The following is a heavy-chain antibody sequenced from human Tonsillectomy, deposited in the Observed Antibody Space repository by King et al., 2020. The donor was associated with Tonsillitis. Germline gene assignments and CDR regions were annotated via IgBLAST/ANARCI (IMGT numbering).Heavy chain of an antibody. CDR2: ISVYSGDT. CDR3: ARDLLRSYYRSGIPRTFDI. J-gene: IGHJ3*02. Sequence: QLVQSGAEVKKPGDSVKVSCKTSGYTFSNYGISWVRQAPGQGLEWMGWISVYSGDTNYAQKFQGRVTMTTDTSTSTAYMELRRLRYDDTAGYYCARDLLRSYYRSGIPRTFDIWGQGTMVTVSS. CDR1: GYTFSNYG. V-gene: IGHV1-18*01. D-gene: IGHD3-10*01.